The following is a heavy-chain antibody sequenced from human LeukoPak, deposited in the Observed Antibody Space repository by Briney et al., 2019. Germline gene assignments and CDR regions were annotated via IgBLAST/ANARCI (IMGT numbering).Heavy chain of an antibody. CDR3: ARGVFYSSDYSNCFDP. Sequence: GGSLRLSCAASGFSFSNYEMDWVRQAPGKGLEWVSYISSSASTIYYADSVKGRFTISRDNAKNSLYLQMNSLRAEDTAVYYCARGVFYSSDYSNCFDPWGQGTLVTVSS. J-gene: IGHJ5*02. CDR1: GFSFSNYE. D-gene: IGHD6-19*01. V-gene: IGHV3-48*03. CDR2: ISSSASTI.